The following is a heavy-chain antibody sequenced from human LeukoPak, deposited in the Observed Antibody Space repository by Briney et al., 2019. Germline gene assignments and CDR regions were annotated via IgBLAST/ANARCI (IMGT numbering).Heavy chain of an antibody. J-gene: IGHJ6*03. CDR3: ASLVGATTPYYYYYYMDV. CDR1: GFTFSSYS. D-gene: IGHD1-26*01. V-gene: IGHV3-21*01. CDR2: ISSSSSYI. Sequence: GGSLRLSCAASGFTFSSYSMNWVRQAPGKGLEWVSSISSSSSYIYYADSVKGRFTISRDNAKNSLYLQMNSLRAEDTAVYYCASLVGATTPYYYYYYMDVWGKGTTVTVSS.